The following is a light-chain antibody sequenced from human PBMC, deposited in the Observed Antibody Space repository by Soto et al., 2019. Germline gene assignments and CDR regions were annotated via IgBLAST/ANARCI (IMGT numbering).Light chain of an antibody. CDR3: QSYDSSLTAAYV. CDR2: GNS. Sequence: QSVLTQPPSGSGAPGQRVTISCAGSTSNIGATYDVHWYQQLPGTAPKLLIYGNSNRPSGVPDRFSGSKSGTSASLAITGRQAEDEADNYCQSYDSSLTAAYVFGTAPEVIVL. V-gene: IGLV1-40*01. J-gene: IGLJ1*01. CDR1: TSNIGATYD.